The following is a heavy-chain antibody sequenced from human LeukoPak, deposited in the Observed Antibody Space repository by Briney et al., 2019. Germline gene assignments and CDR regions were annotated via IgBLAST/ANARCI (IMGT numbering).Heavy chain of an antibody. CDR1: GFTFSSYE. D-gene: IGHD2-15*01. CDR2: ISSSGSTI. CDR3: ARDTRYCSGGGCYVGYYFDY. Sequence: GGSLRLSCEASGFTFSSYEMNWVRQAPGKGLEWVSYISSSGSTIYYADSVKGRFTISRDNAKNSLFLRMNSLRAEDTAVYYCARDTRYCSGGGCYVGYYFDYWGQGTLVTVSS. J-gene: IGHJ4*02. V-gene: IGHV3-48*03.